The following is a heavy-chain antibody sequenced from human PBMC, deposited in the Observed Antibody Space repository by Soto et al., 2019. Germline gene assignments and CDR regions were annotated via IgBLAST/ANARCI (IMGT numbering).Heavy chain of an antibody. V-gene: IGHV3-23*01. CDR2: ISGSGGST. CDR3: AKDGRTQQLGYYYYYYMDV. D-gene: IGHD6-13*01. Sequence: EVQLLESGGGLVQPGGSLRLSCAASGFTFSSYAMSWVRQAPGKGLEGVSAISGSGGSTYYADSVKGRFTISRDNSKKTLYLQMNSLRAEDTAVYYCAKDGRTQQLGYYYYYYMDVWGKGTTVTVSS. J-gene: IGHJ6*03. CDR1: GFTFSSYA.